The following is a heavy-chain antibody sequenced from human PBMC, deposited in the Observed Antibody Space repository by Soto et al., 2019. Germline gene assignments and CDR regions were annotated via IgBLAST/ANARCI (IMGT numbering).Heavy chain of an antibody. Sequence: SETLSLTCSVSGYLISSGYYWGWVRQTPGKGLEWLGSIDYSGKTYKNPSLKSRVSASVDLSQNQFSLNLRSVTAAATAAYFCARDLRSGYNTYYIDYWGQGTLVTVSS. V-gene: IGHV4-38-2*02. CDR3: ARDLRSGYNTYYIDY. J-gene: IGHJ4*02. CDR1: GYLISSGYY. D-gene: IGHD3-22*01. CDR2: IDYSGKT.